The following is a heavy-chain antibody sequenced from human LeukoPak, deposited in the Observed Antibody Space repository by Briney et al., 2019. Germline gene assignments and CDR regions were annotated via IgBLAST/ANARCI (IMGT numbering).Heavy chain of an antibody. CDR3: ARGVPEAGQYYFDY. CDR1: GYTFTSYG. D-gene: IGHD6-13*01. V-gene: IGHV1-18*01. J-gene: IGHJ4*02. Sequence: ASVTVSYKASGYTFTSYGISWVRQAPGQGLEWMGWISAYNGNTNYAQKLQGRVTMTTDTSTSTAYMELRSLRSDDTAVYYCARGVPEAGQYYFDYGGQRTLVTVSA. CDR2: ISAYNGNT.